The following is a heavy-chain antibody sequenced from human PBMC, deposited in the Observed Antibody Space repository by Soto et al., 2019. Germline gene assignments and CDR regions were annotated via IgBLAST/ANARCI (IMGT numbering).Heavy chain of an antibody. CDR3: ARGIWVRGIIGFNWFDP. CDR1: GGYLNNGY. CDR2: IHSSGIT. Sequence: SETLSLTCIVSGGYLNNGYWTWIRQSPGKGLEWIGYIHSSGITNYNPSLKSRVTISVDTSKNQFSLKLSSATAADTAMYYCARGIWVRGIIGFNWFDPWGQGTLVTVSS. V-gene: IGHV4-4*08. J-gene: IGHJ5*02. D-gene: IGHD3-10*01.